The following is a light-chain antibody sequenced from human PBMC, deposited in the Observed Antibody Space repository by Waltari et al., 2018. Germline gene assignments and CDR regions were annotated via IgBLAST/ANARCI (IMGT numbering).Light chain of an antibody. V-gene: IGKV1-9*01. CDR2: GAS. J-gene: IGKJ4*01. CDR3: QQVKSFPLT. Sequence: DIQLTQSPSFLSASVGDRVTITCRASQDISTSLTWYQQKLGKAPDLLIYGASNLQSGVPSRFSGSGSGTEFTLTISSLQPEDFATYSCQQVKSFPLTFGGGTKVEVK. CDR1: QDISTS.